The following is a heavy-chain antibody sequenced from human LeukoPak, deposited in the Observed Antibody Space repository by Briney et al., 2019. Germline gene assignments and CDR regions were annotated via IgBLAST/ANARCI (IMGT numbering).Heavy chain of an antibody. V-gene: IGHV3-66*01. J-gene: IGHJ6*02. CDR1: GFTVSSNY. CDR2: IYSGGST. Sequence: GGSLRLSCAASGFTVSSNYMGWVRQAPGKGLEWVSVIYSGGSTYYADSVKGRFTISRDNSKNTLYLQMNSLRAEDTAVYYCAREMRIAVAGYGMDVWGQGTTVTVSS. CDR3: AREMRIAVAGYGMDV. D-gene: IGHD6-19*01.